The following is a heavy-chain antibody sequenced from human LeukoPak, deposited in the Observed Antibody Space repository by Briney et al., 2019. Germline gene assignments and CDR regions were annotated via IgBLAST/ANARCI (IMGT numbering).Heavy chain of an antibody. CDR2: VYSTGST. D-gene: IGHD6-13*01. CDR3: ARQTASAGTAGFDF. V-gene: IGHV4-4*07. J-gene: IGHJ4*02. CDR1: GGSISSYY. Sequence: SETLSLTCTVSGGSISSYYWSWIRQPAGKGLEWIGRVYSTGSTNCNPSLKSRVTMSVDTSKNQFSLRLRSVTAADTAVYYCARQTASAGTAGFDFWGQGALVTVSS.